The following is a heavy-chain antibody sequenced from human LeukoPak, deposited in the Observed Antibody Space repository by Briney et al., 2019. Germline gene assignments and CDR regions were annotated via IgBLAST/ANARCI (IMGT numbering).Heavy chain of an antibody. J-gene: IGHJ5*02. Sequence: PSETLSLTCTVSGGSISSYYWSWIRQPPGKGLEWIGYIYTSGSTNYNPSLKSRVTISVDTSKNQFSLKPSSVTAADTAVYYCARSYSSSSLWFDPWGQGTLVTVSS. CDR2: IYTSGST. V-gene: IGHV4-4*09. D-gene: IGHD6-6*01. CDR1: GGSISSYY. CDR3: ARSYSSSSLWFDP.